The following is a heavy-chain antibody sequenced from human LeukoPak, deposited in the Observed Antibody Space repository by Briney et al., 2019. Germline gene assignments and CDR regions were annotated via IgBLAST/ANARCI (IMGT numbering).Heavy chain of an antibody. CDR2: ISGDGTTT. D-gene: IGHD3-9*01. J-gene: IGHJ4*02. CDR3: ASGHQTYYDILTGYSAY. CDR1: GFTFSTSW. Sequence: GGSLRLSCATSGFTFSTSWMHWVRQAPGKGLVWVSRISGDGTTTTYADSVKGRFTISRDNAKNSLYLQMNSLSAEDTAVYYCASGHQTYYDILTGYSAYWGQGTLVTVSS. V-gene: IGHV3-74*01.